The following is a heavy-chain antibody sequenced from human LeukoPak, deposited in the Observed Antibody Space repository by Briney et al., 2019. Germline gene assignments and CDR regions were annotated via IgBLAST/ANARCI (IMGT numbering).Heavy chain of an antibody. D-gene: IGHD3-22*01. V-gene: IGHV4-59*06. J-gene: IGHJ3*02. CDR2: IYYSGST. CDR1: GGSISGFY. Sequence: SETLSLTCTVSGGSISGFYWSWIRQPAGKGLEWIGYIYYSGSTYYNPSLKSRVTISVDTSKNQFSLKLSSVTAADTAVYYCARDRPYYYDSSGGGAFDIWGQGTMVTVSS. CDR3: ARDRPYYYDSSGGGAFDI.